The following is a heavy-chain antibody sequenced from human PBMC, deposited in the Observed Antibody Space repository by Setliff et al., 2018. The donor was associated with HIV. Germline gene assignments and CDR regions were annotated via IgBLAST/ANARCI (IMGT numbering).Heavy chain of an antibody. CDR2: ISYDGSGK. CDR3: TRDPTPKELWFFSGYYSDY. CDR1: GFSFSTYG. V-gene: IGHV3-30*03. D-gene: IGHD3-10*01. J-gene: IGHJ4*02. Sequence: GGSLRLSCEGSGFSFSTYGMHWVRQAPGKGLEWLASISYDGSGKYYADSVEDRFTISRDNSKTTLFLQMNSLRGEDTAIYYCTRDPTPKELWFFSGYYSDYWGQGTLVTVSS.